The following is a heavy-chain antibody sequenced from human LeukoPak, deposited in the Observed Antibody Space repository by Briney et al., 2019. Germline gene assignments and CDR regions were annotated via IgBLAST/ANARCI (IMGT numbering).Heavy chain of an antibody. CDR1: GFALSSYW. V-gene: IGHV3-74*01. Sequence: QSAGTLRLSCAASGFALSSYWMHWVRQGPGKGLVWVAHSDPDGTIANYGDSVKGRFTISRDNAKNTLYLQVDSLRAEDTAVYYCAREYGRGGSALDVWGQGTMVTVS. CDR3: AREYGRGGSALDV. CDR2: SDPDGTIA. D-gene: IGHD3-16*01. J-gene: IGHJ3*01.